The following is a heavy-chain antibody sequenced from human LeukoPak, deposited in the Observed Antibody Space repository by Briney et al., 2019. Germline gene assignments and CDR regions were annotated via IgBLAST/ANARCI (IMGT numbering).Heavy chain of an antibody. CDR2: IIPIFGTA. CDR3: ASAAVAGTEYFDY. V-gene: IGHV1-69*05. D-gene: IGHD6-19*01. J-gene: IGHJ4*02. Sequence: GASVKVSCKASGGTFSSYAISWLRQAPGQGLEWMGRIIPIFGTANYAQKFQGRVTITTDESTSTAYMELSSLRSEDTAVYYCASAAVAGTEYFDYWGQGTLVTVSS. CDR1: GGTFSSYA.